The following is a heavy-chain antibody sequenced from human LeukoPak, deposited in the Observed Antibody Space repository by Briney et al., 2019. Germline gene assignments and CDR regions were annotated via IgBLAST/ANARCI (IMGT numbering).Heavy chain of an antibody. CDR3: AKAPAVVVVAAE. Sequence: GGSLRLSCAASGFTFSSYAMSWVRQAPGKGLEWVSAISGSGGSTYYADSVKGRFTISRDNSKNTLYLQMNSQRAEDTAVYYCAKAPAVVVVAAEWGQGTLVTVSS. D-gene: IGHD2-15*01. CDR1: GFTFSSYA. CDR2: ISGSGGST. J-gene: IGHJ4*02. V-gene: IGHV3-23*01.